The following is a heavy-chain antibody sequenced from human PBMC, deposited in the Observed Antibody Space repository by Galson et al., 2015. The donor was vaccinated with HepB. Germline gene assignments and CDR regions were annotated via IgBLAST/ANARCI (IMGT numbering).Heavy chain of an antibody. V-gene: IGHV2-5*02. D-gene: IGHD2-15*01. CDR2: IYWDDDK. CDR1: GFSLSTSGAG. CDR3: AHQHIVAPSFFDQ. J-gene: IGHJ4*02. Sequence: PALVKPTQTLTLTCTFSGFSLSTSGAGVGWIRQPPGKALEWLAIIYWDDDKRYSPSLKSRLTITTDTSKNQVVLTMTTMDPVDTATYYCAHQHIVAPSFFDQWGQGSLVTVSS.